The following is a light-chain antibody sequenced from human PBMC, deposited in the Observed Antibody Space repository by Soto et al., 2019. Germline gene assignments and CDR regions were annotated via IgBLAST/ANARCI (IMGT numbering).Light chain of an antibody. V-gene: IGLV2-11*01. CDR2: DVS. Sequence: QSVLTQPRSVSGSPGQSGTISCTGTSSDVGGYNYVSWYQQHPGKAPKLMIYDVSKRPSGVPDRFSGSKSGNTASLTISGLQAEDEADYYCCSYAGSSWVFGGGTKLTVL. CDR3: CSYAGSSWV. CDR1: SSDVGGYNY. J-gene: IGLJ2*01.